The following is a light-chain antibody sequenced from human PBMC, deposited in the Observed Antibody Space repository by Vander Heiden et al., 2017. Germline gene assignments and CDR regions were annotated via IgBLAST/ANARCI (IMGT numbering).Light chain of an antibody. J-gene: IGKJ4*01. CDR2: DAS. Sequence: DIQMTQSPSSLSASVGDRVTITCQASQDISNYLNWYQQKPGKAPKLLIYDASNFETAVRSRYSGSGSGTDLSFRIIRLLPEDIATYFFRLEANHPITFGGGTKVDIK. CDR3: RLEANHPIT. V-gene: IGKV1-33*01. CDR1: QDISNY.